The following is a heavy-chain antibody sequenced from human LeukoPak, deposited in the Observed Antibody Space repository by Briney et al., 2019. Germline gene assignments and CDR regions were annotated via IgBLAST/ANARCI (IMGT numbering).Heavy chain of an antibody. J-gene: IGHJ4*02. CDR3: ARVQSVVVGSFYFDY. V-gene: IGHV3-48*01. D-gene: IGHD2-2*01. CDR1: GFTFSSYS. CDR2: ISSSSSTI. Sequence: GGSLRLSCAASGFTFSSYSMNWVRQAPGEGLEWVSYISSSSSTIYYADSVKGRFTISRDNAKNSLYLQMNSLRAEDTAVYYCARVQSVVVGSFYFDYWGQGTLVTVSS.